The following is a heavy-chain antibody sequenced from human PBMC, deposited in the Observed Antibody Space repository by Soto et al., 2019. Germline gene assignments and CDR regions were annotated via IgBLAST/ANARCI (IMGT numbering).Heavy chain of an antibody. CDR3: AKEDDSAGYVSPPVD. J-gene: IGHJ4*02. Sequence: GGSLRLSCAASGFTFRSYAMSWVRQTPGEGLLWVSTISGSGFGTHYADSVKGRFTISRENSKNTLYLQMNSLGAEDTAVYYCAKEDDSAGYVSPPVDWGQGTLVTVSS. D-gene: IGHD3-22*01. CDR2: ISGSGFGT. V-gene: IGHV3-23*01. CDR1: GFTFRSYA.